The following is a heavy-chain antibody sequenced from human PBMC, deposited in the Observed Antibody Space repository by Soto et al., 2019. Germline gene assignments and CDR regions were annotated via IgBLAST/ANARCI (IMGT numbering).Heavy chain of an antibody. CDR2: ITAYNDDT. CDR1: GYTFSSYG. J-gene: IGHJ6*02. CDR3: ARVMVRKSGSGTSRPYAFDA. D-gene: IGHD3-10*01. V-gene: IGHV1-18*01. Sequence: ASVKVSCKVSGYTFSSYGFTWVRQAPGQGLEWMGWITAYNDDTNYAQKFQGRVTMTTDTSTSTAYMELRSLRSDDTAVYYCARVMVRKSGSGTSRPYAFDAWGQGTTVT.